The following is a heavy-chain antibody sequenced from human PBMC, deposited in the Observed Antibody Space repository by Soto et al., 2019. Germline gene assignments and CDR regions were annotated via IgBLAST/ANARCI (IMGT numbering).Heavy chain of an antibody. V-gene: IGHV4-34*01. CDR1: GGSFSGYY. CDR3: ARGRLRSLKGYFQH. CDR2: INHSGST. J-gene: IGHJ1*01. Sequence: QVQLQQWGAGLLKPSETLSLTCAVYGGSFSGYYWSWIRQPPGKGLEWIGEINHSGSTNYNPSLKSRVTISVDTSKNQFSLKLSSVTAADTAVYYCARGRLRSLKGYFQHWGQGTLVTVSS. D-gene: IGHD4-17*01.